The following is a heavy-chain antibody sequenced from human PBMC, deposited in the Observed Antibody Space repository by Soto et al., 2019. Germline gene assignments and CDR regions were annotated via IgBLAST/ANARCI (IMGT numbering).Heavy chain of an antibody. Sequence: GGSLRLSCAASGFTFSGSAMHWVRQASGKGLEWVGRIRSKANSYATAYAASVKGRFTISRDDSKNTAYLQMNSLKTEDTAVYYCTRYNKELVRDYWGQGPLGTVSP. CDR1: GFTFSGSA. J-gene: IGHJ4*02. CDR3: TRYNKELVRDY. V-gene: IGHV3-73*01. CDR2: IRSKANSYAT. D-gene: IGHD6-13*01.